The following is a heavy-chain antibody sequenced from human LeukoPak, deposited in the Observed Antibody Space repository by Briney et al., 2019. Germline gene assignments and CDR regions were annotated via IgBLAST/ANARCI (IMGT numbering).Heavy chain of an antibody. CDR1: GGSISSGGYS. CDR3: ASYGDYLHY. Sequence: SETLSLTCAVSGGSISSGGYSWSWIRQPPGKGLEWIGYIYHSGSTYYNPSLRSRVTISVDRSKNQFSLKLSSVTAADTAVYYCASYGDYLHYWGQGTLVTVSS. D-gene: IGHD4-17*01. J-gene: IGHJ4*02. CDR2: IYHSGST. V-gene: IGHV4-30-2*01.